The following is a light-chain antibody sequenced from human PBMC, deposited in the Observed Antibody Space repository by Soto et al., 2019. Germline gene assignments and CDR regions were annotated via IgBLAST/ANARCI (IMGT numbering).Light chain of an antibody. CDR3: SSYTSSSTYV. CDR2: EVS. V-gene: IGLV2-14*01. J-gene: IGLJ1*01. Sequence: QSALPQPASVSGSPGQAITISCTGTSSDVAGYDYVSWYQQHPGKAPKLMISEVSNRPSGVSNRFSGYKSGNTASLTISGLQAEDEADYYCSSYTSSSTYVFGTGTKLTVL. CDR1: SSDVAGYDY.